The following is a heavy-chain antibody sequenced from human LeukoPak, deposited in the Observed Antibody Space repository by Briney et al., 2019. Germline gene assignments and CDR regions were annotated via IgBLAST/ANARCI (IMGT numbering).Heavy chain of an antibody. Sequence: GGSLRICCAASGFTFSSYWMSWVRQAPGKGLEWVANIKQDGSEKYYVDSVKGRFTISRDNAKNSLYLQMNSLRAEDTAVYYCARAHTDYGEPEDYFDYWGQGTLVTVSS. V-gene: IGHV3-7*01. CDR2: IKQDGSEK. J-gene: IGHJ4*02. CDR1: GFTFSSYW. CDR3: ARAHTDYGEPEDYFDY. D-gene: IGHD4-17*01.